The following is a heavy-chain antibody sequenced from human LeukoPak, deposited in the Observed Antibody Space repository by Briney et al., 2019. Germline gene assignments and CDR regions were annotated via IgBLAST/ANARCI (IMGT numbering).Heavy chain of an antibody. J-gene: IGHJ4*02. CDR3: AREWRGGIAAAGTRIEGDY. CDR2: IRKGGSDT. V-gene: IGHV3-7*01. CDR1: GFTVSGYW. Sequence: GGSLRLSCAVSGFTVSGYWMTWVRQAPGKGLEWVSNIRKGGSDTNYADSVKGRFTISRDNAENSLFLQMNSLRAEDTAVYYGAREWRGGIAAAGTRIEGDYWGRGTLLGVFS. D-gene: IGHD6-13*01.